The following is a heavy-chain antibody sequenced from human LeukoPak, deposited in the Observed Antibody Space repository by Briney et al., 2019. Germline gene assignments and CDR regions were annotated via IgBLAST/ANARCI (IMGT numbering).Heavy chain of an antibody. CDR3: ASLSYDWGYYFDY. CDR1: GYTFTSYD. Sequence: ASVKVSCKASGYTFTSYDINWVRQAPGQGLEWMGWINPNSGGTNYAQKFQGRVTMTRDTSISTAYMELSRLRSDDTAVYYCASLSYDWGYYFDYWGQGTLVTVSS. CDR2: INPNSGGT. V-gene: IGHV1-2*02. J-gene: IGHJ4*02. D-gene: IGHD3-16*01.